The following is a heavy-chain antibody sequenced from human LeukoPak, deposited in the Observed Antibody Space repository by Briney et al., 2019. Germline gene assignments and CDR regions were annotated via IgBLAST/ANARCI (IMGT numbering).Heavy chain of an antibody. Sequence: PGGSLRLSCAASGFTFSSYAVSWVCQAPGKGLEWVSAISGSTYYADSAKGRFTISRDNSKNTLYLQMNSLRAEDTAVYYCAKAARSSGWYKGFDYWGQGTLVTVSS. J-gene: IGHJ4*02. CDR3: AKAARSSGWYKGFDY. CDR1: GFTFSSYA. CDR2: ISGST. D-gene: IGHD6-19*01. V-gene: IGHV3-23*01.